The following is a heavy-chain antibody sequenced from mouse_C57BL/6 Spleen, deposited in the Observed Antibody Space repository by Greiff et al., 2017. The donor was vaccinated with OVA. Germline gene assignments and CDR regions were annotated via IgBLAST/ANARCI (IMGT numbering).Heavy chain of an antibody. Sequence: EVQVVESGGGLVKPGGSLKLSCAASGFTFSDYGMHWVRQAPEKGLEWVAYISSGSSTINYADTVKGRFTISRDNAKNTLFLQMTSLRSEDTAMYYCARTVVATDYAMDYWGQGTSVTVSS. CDR1: GFTFSDYG. J-gene: IGHJ4*01. CDR3: ARTVVATDYAMDY. D-gene: IGHD1-1*01. CDR2: ISSGSSTI. V-gene: IGHV5-17*01.